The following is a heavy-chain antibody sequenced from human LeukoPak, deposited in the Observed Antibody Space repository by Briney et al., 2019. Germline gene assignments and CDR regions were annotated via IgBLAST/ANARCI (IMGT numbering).Heavy chain of an antibody. V-gene: IGHV3-48*03. CDR3: ASLEAYYCDSSGYPGYFQH. D-gene: IGHD3-22*01. CDR1: GVTFSSYE. CDR2: IISSGRSI. J-gene: IGHJ1*01. Sequence: GGSLTLSCAASGVTFSSYEMNWVRHAPGRGLVWGSYIISSGRSIYYTDSVKGRFTISRDNSKNPLYLQMNSVRAEDTAVYSCASLEAYYCDSSGYPGYFQHWGQGTLVTVSS.